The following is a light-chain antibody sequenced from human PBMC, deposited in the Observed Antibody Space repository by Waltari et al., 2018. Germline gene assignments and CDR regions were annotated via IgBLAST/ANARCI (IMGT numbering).Light chain of an antibody. V-gene: IGLV6-57*04. J-gene: IGLJ3*02. CDR3: QSYTSSAV. CDR1: GGSIVNTY. Sequence: FLLTQPHSVSESPGTTVIISCTRSGGSIVNTYVQWYQHRPGSAPSIVIYEDDQRPSGVPDRFSGSIDSSSNSASLTISGLKTEDEADYYCQSYTSSAVFGGGTKLTV. CDR2: EDD.